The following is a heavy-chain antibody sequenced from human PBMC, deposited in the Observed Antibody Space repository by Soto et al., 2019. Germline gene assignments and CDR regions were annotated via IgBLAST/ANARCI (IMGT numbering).Heavy chain of an antibody. V-gene: IGHV3-23*01. J-gene: IGHJ5*02. CDR1: GFTFSSYA. D-gene: IGHD4-4*01. CDR2: ISGSGGST. CDR3: AKDQSTTVTNENWFDP. Sequence: GGSLRLSCAASGFTFSSYAMSWVRQAPGKGLEWVSAISGSGGSTYYADSVKGRFTISRDNSKNTLYLQMNSLRAEDTAVYYCAKDQSTTVTNENWFDPWGQGTLVTVSS.